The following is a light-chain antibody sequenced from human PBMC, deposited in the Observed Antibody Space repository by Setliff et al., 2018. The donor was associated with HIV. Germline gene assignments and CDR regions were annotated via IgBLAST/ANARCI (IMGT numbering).Light chain of an antibody. CDR2: EVT. V-gene: IGLV2-14*01. J-gene: IGLJ2*01. CDR1: SSNVDDYKY. CDR3: MSSISLPTPEWV. Sequence: QSALTQPASVSGSPGQSITISCTGTSSNVDDYKYVPWFKQHPGEAPKLLIYEVTNRPSGVSNRFSGSKSGNTASLTVSGLQAEDEADYYCMSSISLPTPEWVFGGGTKVTV.